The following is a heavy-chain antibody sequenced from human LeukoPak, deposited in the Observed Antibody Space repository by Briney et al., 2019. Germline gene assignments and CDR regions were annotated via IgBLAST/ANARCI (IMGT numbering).Heavy chain of an antibody. V-gene: IGHV3-30*04. J-gene: IGHJ4*02. CDR3: ARDLDDSSGYFDY. CDR2: ISYDGSNK. Sequence: TGGSLRLSCAASGFTFSSYAMHWVRQAPGKGLEWVAVISYDGSNKYYADSVKGRFTISRDNSKNTLYLQMNSLRAEDTAVYYCARDLDDSSGYFDYWGQGTLVTVSS. D-gene: IGHD3-22*01. CDR1: GFTFSSYA.